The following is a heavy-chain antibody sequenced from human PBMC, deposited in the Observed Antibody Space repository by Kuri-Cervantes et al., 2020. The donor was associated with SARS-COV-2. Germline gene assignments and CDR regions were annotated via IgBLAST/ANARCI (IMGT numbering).Heavy chain of an antibody. Sequence: SETLSLTCTVSGGSISSGGYYWGWIRQPPGKGLEWIGSIYYSGSTYYNPSLKSRVTISVDTSENQFSLKLSSVTAADTAVYYCARHPPRDLMPWVDWGQGTLVTVSS. V-gene: IGHV4-39*01. CDR3: ARHPPRDLMPWVD. D-gene: IGHD2-2*01. J-gene: IGHJ4*02. CDR2: IYYSGST. CDR1: GGSISSGGYY.